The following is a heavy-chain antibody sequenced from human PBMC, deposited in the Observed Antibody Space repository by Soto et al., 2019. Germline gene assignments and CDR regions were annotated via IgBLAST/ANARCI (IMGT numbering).Heavy chain of an antibody. J-gene: IGHJ6*02. CDR3: ARDASYYSLWSGYYPSRNGMDV. CDR2: IWYDGSKK. Sequence: GGSLRLSCAASGFTFSSFGMHWVRQAPGKGLEWVSLIWYDGSKKSYGDSVKGRLTISRDNSRNTVYLQTNSLRADDTAVYYCARDASYYSLWSGYYPSRNGMDVWGQGTTVTVSS. D-gene: IGHD3-3*01. V-gene: IGHV3-33*01. CDR1: GFTFSSFG.